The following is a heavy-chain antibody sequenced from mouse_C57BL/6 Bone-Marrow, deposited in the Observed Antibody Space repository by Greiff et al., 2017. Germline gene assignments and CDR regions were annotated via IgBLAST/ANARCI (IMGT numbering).Heavy chain of an antibody. CDR2: IFPGSGST. CDR3: ATFITTVPYAMDY. J-gene: IGHJ4*01. CDR1: GYTFTDYY. D-gene: IGHD1-2*01. Sequence: QVQLKQSGPELVKPGASVKISCKASGYTFTDYYINWVKQRPGQGLEWIGWIFPGSGSTYYNEKFKGKATLTVDKSSSTAYMLLSSLTSEDSAVYFCATFITTVPYAMDYWGQGTSVTVSS. V-gene: IGHV1-75*01.